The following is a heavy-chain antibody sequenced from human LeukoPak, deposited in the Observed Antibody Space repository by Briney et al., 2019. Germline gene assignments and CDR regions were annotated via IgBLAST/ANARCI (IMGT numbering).Heavy chain of an antibody. D-gene: IGHD3-22*01. Sequence: EASVKVSCKASGYTFTGYCVHWVRQAPGQGLEWIGRINPNADITTYAQKFQGRVTVTRDTSINTAYMELSSLRSGDTAVYYCVRSRLDGYDSGGYLYYFDYWGQGTLVTVSS. CDR3: VRSRLDGYDSGGYLYYFDY. J-gene: IGHJ4*02. CDR1: GYTFTGYC. CDR2: INPNADIT. V-gene: IGHV1-2*06.